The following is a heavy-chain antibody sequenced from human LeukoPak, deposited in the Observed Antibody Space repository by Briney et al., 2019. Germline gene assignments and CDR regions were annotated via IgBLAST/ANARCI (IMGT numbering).Heavy chain of an antibody. J-gene: IGHJ4*02. CDR1: GFTFSSYA. Sequence: GGSLRLSCAASGFTFSSYAMSWVRQAPGKGLEWVSAISGSVGSTYSADSVKGRFTISRDNSKNTLYLQMNSLRAEDTAVYYCAKSDFWSGEDYWGQGTLVTASS. V-gene: IGHV3-23*01. D-gene: IGHD3-3*01. CDR3: AKSDFWSGEDY. CDR2: ISGSVGST.